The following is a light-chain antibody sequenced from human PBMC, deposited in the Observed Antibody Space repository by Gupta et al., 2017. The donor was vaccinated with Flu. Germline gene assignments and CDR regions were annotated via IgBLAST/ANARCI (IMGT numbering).Light chain of an antibody. J-gene: IGLJ3*02. V-gene: IGLV3-10*01. CDR2: EDY. CDR1: ALAKKF. Sequence: GQTARITGSGDALAKKFTYWYQQKSGQAPVLLIYEDYQRPSEIPERFIGSSSGTMATLTISGAQVEDEADYYCYSADSTGYHWVFGGGTKLTVL. CDR3: YSADSTGYHWV.